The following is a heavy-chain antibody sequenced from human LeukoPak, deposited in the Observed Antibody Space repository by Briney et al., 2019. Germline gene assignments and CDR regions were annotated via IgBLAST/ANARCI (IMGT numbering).Heavy chain of an antibody. CDR2: IYSGGST. Sequence: QPGGSLRLSCAASGFTVSSNYMSWVRQAPGKGLEWVSVIYSGGSTYYADSVKGRFTISRDNSKNTLYLQMNSLRAEDTAVYYCARGMVRGVIDSLDYWGQGTLVTVSS. J-gene: IGHJ4*02. CDR1: GFTVSSNY. CDR3: ARGMVRGVIDSLDY. V-gene: IGHV3-66*02. D-gene: IGHD3-10*01.